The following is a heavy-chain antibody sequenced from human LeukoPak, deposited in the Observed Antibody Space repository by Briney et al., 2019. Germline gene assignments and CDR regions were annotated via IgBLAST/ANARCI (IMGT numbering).Heavy chain of an antibody. CDR3: ARGTYYYGSGSYSE. D-gene: IGHD3-10*01. J-gene: IGHJ4*02. V-gene: IGHV1-2*06. CDR1: GYTFTGYY. CDR2: INPNSGGT. Sequence: ASVKVSCKASGYTFTGYYMHWVRQAPGQGVEWMGRINPNSGGTNYAQKFQGRVTITRNTYISTAYMEMSRERDGDTAVYYCARGTYYYGSGSYSEWGQGTLVTVSS.